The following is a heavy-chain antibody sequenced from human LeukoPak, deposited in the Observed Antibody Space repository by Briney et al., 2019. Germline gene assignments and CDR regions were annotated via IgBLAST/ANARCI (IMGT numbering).Heavy chain of an antibody. CDR2: IYTSGST. D-gene: IGHD6-19*01. Sequence: PSETLSLTCTVSGASISIISYYWGWIRQPPGKGLEWIGRIYTSGSTNYNPSLKSRVTMSVDTSKNQFSLKLSSVTAADTAVYYCARGTSSGWGPRFDYWGQGTLVTVSS. CDR3: ARGTSSGWGPRFDY. CDR1: GASISIISYY. V-gene: IGHV4-39*07. J-gene: IGHJ4*02.